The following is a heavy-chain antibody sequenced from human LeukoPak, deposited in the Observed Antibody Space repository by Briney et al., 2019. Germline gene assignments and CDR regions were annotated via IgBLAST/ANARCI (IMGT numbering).Heavy chain of an antibody. Sequence: GGSLRLSCAASGFTFSSYAMHWVRQAPGKGLEWVAVISYDGSNKYYAGSVKGRFTISRDNSKNTLYLQMNSLRAEDTAVYYCASAEVRGVLNWFDPWGQGTLVTVSS. D-gene: IGHD3-10*01. CDR2: ISYDGSNK. CDR1: GFTFSSYA. V-gene: IGHV3-30*04. CDR3: ASAEVRGVLNWFDP. J-gene: IGHJ5*02.